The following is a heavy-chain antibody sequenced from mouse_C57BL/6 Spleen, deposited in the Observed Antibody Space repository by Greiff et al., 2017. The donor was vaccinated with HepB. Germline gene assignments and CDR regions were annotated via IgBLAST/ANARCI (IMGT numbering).Heavy chain of an antibody. D-gene: IGHD2-9*01. V-gene: IGHV1-69*01. CDR2: IDPSDSYT. CDR3: ARSYYGYYFDY. CDR1: GYTFTSYW. J-gene: IGHJ2*01. Sequence: VQLQQPGAELVMPGASVKLSCKASGYTFTSYWMHWVKQRPGQGLEWIGEIDPSDSYTNYNQKFKGKSTLTVDKTSSTAYMQLSRLTSEDSAVFYCARSYYGYYFDYWGQGTTLTVSS.